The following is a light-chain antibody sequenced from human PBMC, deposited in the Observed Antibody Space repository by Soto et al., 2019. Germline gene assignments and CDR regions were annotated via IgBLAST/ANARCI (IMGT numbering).Light chain of an antibody. J-gene: IGKJ5*01. CDR1: QSISNY. CDR2: AAS. CDR3: QQSYSNPIT. Sequence: DIQMTQSPSSLSASVGDRVTITCRASQSISNYLNWYQQKPGKAPKLLIYAASSLQGGVPSSFSGSGSGTDFTLTISSLQPEDFATYYCQQSYSNPITFGQGTRLEIK. V-gene: IGKV1-39*01.